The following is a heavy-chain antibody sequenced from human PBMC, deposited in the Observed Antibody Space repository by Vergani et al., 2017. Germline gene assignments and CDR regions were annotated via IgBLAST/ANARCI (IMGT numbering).Heavy chain of an antibody. V-gene: IGHV3-23*01. CDR2: ISGSGGST. CDR3: AKVVAVAGVFQH. CDR1: GFSFSSYA. Sequence: EVQLLESGGDLVQPGGSLRLSCAASGFSFSSYATSWVRQAPGQGLEWVSAISGSGGSTYYADSVKGRFTISRDNSKNTLYLQMNSLRAEDTAVYYCAKVVAVAGVFQHWGQGTLVTVSS. D-gene: IGHD6-19*01. J-gene: IGHJ1*01.